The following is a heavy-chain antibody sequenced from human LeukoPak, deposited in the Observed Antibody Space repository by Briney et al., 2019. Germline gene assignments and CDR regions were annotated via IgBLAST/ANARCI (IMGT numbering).Heavy chain of an antibody. CDR1: GYTFTSYH. CDR3: ARRASSGWYGYYYYYMDV. V-gene: IGHV1-46*01. CDR2: INPSGGST. J-gene: IGHJ6*03. D-gene: IGHD6-19*01. Sequence: ASVKVSCKASGYTFTSYHMHWVRQAPGQGLEWMGIINPSGGSTSYAQKFQGRVTMTRDTSTSTVYMELSSLRSEDTAVYYCARRASSGWYGYYYYYMDVWGKGTTVTISS.